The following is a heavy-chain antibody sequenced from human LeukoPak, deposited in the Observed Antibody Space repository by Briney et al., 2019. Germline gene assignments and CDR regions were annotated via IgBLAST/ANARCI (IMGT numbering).Heavy chain of an antibody. CDR2: IARDGGAK. J-gene: IGHJ4*02. D-gene: IGHD6-19*01. CDR1: GFSFSNHG. Sequence: GTSLRLSCVASGFSFSNHGMHWVRQAPGKGLEWVSVIARDGGAKFYADSVKGRFTLSRDNSKHMFFLQMNFLTVEDTAIYYCAREATWGQWYFDHWGQGTPVTVSS. CDR3: AREATWGQWYFDH. V-gene: IGHV3-30*03.